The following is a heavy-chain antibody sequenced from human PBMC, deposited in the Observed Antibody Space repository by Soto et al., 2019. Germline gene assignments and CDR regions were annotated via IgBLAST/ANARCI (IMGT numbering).Heavy chain of an antibody. CDR1: GFTFSSYG. CDR2: IWYDGSNK. Sequence: QVQLVESGGGVVQPGRSLRLSCAASGFTFSSYGMHWVRQAPGKGLEWVAVIWYDGSNKYYADSVKGRFTISRDNSKNTLYLHMNSLRAEDMSVYFGAIDRNSNPNYYYYYMDVWGKGTTVTVSS. J-gene: IGHJ6*03. D-gene: IGHD4-4*01. V-gene: IGHV3-33*01. CDR3: AIDRNSNPNYYYYYMDV.